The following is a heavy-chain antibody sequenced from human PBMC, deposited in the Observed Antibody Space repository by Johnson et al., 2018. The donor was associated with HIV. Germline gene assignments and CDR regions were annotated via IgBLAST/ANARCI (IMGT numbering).Heavy chain of an antibody. J-gene: IGHJ3*02. V-gene: IGHV3-30-3*01. CDR3: AGVGNYVDAFDI. CDR2: ISYDGSNK. D-gene: IGHD3-22*01. Sequence: QVQLVESGGGVVQPGRSLRLSCVASGFTFSTYAMHWVRQAPGKGLEWVTIISYDGSNKFYADSAKGRFTISRDNSKNTLYLQMNSLRVEDTAVYYCAGVGNYVDAFDIWGQGTVVTVSS. CDR1: GFTFSTYA.